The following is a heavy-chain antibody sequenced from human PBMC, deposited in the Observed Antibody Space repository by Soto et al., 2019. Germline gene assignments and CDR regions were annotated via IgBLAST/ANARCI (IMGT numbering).Heavy chain of an antibody. CDR1: GFTFSGFD. Sequence: GGSLRLSCEASGFTFSGFDMHWVRQPTGKGLEWVSSIGTAGDTYYAVSVKGRFTISRDNAKNSLPLQMNSLRAGDMAVYFCAKSQEIGTHFFDSWGQGTQVTVSS. J-gene: IGHJ4*02. CDR2: IGTAGDT. D-gene: IGHD6-13*01. CDR3: AKSQEIGTHFFDS. V-gene: IGHV3-13*01.